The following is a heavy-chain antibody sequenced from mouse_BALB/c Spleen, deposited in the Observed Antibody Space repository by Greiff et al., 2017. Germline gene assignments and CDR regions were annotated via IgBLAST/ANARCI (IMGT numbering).Heavy chain of an antibody. Sequence: VQLQQSGPELVKPGASVRISCKASGYTFTSYYIHWVKQRPGQGLEWIGWIYPGNVNTKYNEKFKGKATLTADKSSSTAYMQLSSLTSEDSAVYFCARGSSYGDYWGQGTTRTVSS. J-gene: IGHJ2*01. D-gene: IGHD1-1*01. V-gene: IGHV1S56*01. CDR2: IYPGNVNT. CDR1: GYTFTSYY. CDR3: ARGSSYGDY.